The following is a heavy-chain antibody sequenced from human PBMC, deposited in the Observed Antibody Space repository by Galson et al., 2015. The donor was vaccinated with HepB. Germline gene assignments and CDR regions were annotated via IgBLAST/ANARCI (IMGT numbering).Heavy chain of an antibody. D-gene: IGHD3-10*01. CDR3: AKDSRRSSYYYGMDV. Sequence: SLRLSCAASGFTFSSYAMSWVRQAPGKGLEWVSAISGSGGSTYYADSVKGRFTISRDNSKNTLYLQMNSLRAEDTAVYYCAKDSRRSSYYYGMDVWGQGTTVTVSS. V-gene: IGHV3-23*01. CDR1: GFTFSSYA. J-gene: IGHJ6*02. CDR2: ISGSGGST.